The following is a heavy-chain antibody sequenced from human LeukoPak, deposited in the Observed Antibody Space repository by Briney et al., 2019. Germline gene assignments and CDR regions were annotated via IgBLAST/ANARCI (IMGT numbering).Heavy chain of an antibody. V-gene: IGHV3-23*01. CDR2: ISGGGGVT. J-gene: IGHJ5*02. D-gene: IGHD2-21*02. Sequence: PGGSLTLSRAASRFSFSSYAMTWVRQAPGKGLEWVSTISGGGGVTNYADSVKGRFTISRDNSKNTLYLQMNSLRAEDTAVYYCAKETVVVTHNWFDPWGQGTLVTVSS. CDR1: RFSFSSYA. CDR3: AKETVVVTHNWFDP.